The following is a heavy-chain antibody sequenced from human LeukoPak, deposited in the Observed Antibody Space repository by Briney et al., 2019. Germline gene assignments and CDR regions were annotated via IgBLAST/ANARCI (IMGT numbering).Heavy chain of an antibody. V-gene: IGHV3-15*01. CDR2: IKSNTDGGTT. CDR3: STSGLSH. CDR1: GFTFSNAW. J-gene: IGHJ4*02. Sequence: GGSLRLSCAASGFTFSNAWMSWVRQAPGKGLEWVGLIKSNTDGGTTDYAAPVKGRFTISRDDSKNMLDLQMNSLKTEDTAVYLCSTSGLSHWGQGTLVTVSS. D-gene: IGHD2-8*02.